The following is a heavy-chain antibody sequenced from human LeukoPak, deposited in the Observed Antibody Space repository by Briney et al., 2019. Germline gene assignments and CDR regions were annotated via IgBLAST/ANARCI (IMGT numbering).Heavy chain of an antibody. CDR1: GGSFSGYY. D-gene: IGHD4-17*01. Sequence: SETLSLTCAVYGGSFSGYYWSWIRQPPGKGLEWIGEIDHSGSTNYNPPLKSRVTISVDTSKNQFSLKLSSVTAADTAVYYCARLTVTGGLYYYYYMDVWGKGTTVTVSS. CDR3: ARLTVTGGLYYYYYMDV. CDR2: IDHSGST. V-gene: IGHV4-34*01. J-gene: IGHJ6*03.